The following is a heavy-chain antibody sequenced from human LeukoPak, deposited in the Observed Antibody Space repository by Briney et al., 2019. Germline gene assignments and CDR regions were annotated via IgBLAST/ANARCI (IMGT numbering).Heavy chain of an antibody. J-gene: IGHJ6*02. CDR2: IKEDGSER. D-gene: IGHD2-2*01. CDR3: ARALGYCSSTSCRSYYYYGMDV. V-gene: IGHV3-7*03. Sequence: GGSLRLSCEGSAFIFSGHWMNWVRQTPGKGLEWVASIKEDGSERQYVDSVKGRFSISRDNTKGSLFLQLNSLRAEDTAVYYCARALGYCSSTSCRSYYYYGMDVWGQGTTVTVSS. CDR1: AFIFSGHW.